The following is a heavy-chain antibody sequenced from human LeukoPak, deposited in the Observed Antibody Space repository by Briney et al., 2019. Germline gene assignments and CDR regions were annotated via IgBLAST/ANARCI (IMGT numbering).Heavy chain of an antibody. D-gene: IGHD3-22*01. CDR3: ATRLNYYDSSGYYDY. CDR2: FDPEDGET. J-gene: IGHJ4*02. Sequence: ASVKVSCKVSGCTLTELSMHWVRQAPGKGLEWMGGFDPEDGETIYAQKFQGRVTMTEDTSTDTAYMGLSSLRSEDTAVYYCATRLNYYDSSGYYDYWGQGTLVTVSS. V-gene: IGHV1-24*01. CDR1: GCTLTELS.